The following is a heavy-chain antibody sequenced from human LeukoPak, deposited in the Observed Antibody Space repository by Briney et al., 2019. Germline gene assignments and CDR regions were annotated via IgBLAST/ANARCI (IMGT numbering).Heavy chain of an antibody. D-gene: IGHD3-9*01. J-gene: IGHJ6*03. Sequence: GGSLRLSCAASGFTFSSYGMYWVRQAPGKGLEWVAVISYDGSNKYYADSVKGRFTISRDNSKNTLYLQMNSLRAEDTAVYYCARAGILTGYYKYYYYYYMDVWGKGTTVTVSS. V-gene: IGHV3-30*19. CDR3: ARAGILTGYYKYYYYYYMDV. CDR2: ISYDGSNK. CDR1: GFTFSSYG.